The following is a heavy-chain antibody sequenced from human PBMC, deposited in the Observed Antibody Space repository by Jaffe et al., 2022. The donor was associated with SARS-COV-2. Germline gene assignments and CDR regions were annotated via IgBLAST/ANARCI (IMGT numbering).Heavy chain of an antibody. D-gene: IGHD2-21*01. CDR1: GFSLSSYW. CDR3: GRTYYSGSRFDP. CDR2: INSDGSST. Sequence: EVQLVESGGDLVQPGGSLRLACAASGFSLSSYWMHWVRQAPGKGLEWVSRINSDGSSTGYADSVKGRFTISRDNAKNSLYLQMSSLRAEDTAVYFCGRTYYSGSRFDPWGQGTLVTVSS. V-gene: IGHV3-74*01. J-gene: IGHJ5*02.